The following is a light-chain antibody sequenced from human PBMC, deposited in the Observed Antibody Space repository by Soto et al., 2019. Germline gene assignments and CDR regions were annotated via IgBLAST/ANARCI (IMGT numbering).Light chain of an antibody. Sequence: EIVLTQSPGTLSLSPGERATLSCRASQSVSNTYLAWFQQQPGQAPRLLIHGVSIRPTGIPDRCSGSGSGTDFTRTIPRLEHEHFALYYCQLYGSSPWTFGQGTKVQIK. CDR3: QLYGSSPWT. J-gene: IGKJ1*01. CDR1: QSVSNTY. CDR2: GVS. V-gene: IGKV3-20*01.